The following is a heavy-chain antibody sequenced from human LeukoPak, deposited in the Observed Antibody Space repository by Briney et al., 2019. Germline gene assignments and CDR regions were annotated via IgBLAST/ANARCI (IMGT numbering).Heavy chain of an antibody. D-gene: IGHD4-23*01. J-gene: IGHJ5*02. Sequence: SXXLSLTCTVSGGSISSSSYYWGWIRQPPGKGLEWIGSIYYSGSTYYNPSLKSRVTISVDTSKNQFSLKLSSVTAADTAVYYCARPYGGNSWFDPWGQGTXVT. CDR2: IYYSGST. V-gene: IGHV4-39*01. CDR1: GGSISSSSYY. CDR3: ARPYGGNSWFDP.